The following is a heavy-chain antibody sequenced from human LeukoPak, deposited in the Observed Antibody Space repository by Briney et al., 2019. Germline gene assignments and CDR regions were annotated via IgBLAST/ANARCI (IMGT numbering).Heavy chain of an antibody. V-gene: IGHV4-39*07. Sequence: PSETLSLTCTVSGGSISSSTYFWGWIRQPPGKGLEWSGTIYYSGSTYYNPSLKSRVTISVDSSKNQFSLTLSSVSAADTAVYYCARESLTWLQSRTSWFDPWGQGTLVTVSS. CDR1: GGSISSSTYF. D-gene: IGHD5-24*01. CDR2: IYYSGST. J-gene: IGHJ5*02. CDR3: ARESLTWLQSRTSWFDP.